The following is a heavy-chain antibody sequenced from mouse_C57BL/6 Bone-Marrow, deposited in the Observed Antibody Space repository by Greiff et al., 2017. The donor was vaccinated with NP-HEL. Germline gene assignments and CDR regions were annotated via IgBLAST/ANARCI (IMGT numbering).Heavy chain of an antibody. CDR3: ARSASKDYAMDY. CDR1: GYTFTSYW. CDR2: IDPSDSYT. D-gene: IGHD1-2*01. J-gene: IGHJ4*01. V-gene: IGHV1-69*01. Sequence: VQLQQPGAELVMPGASVKLSCKASGYTFTSYWMHWVKQRPGQGLEWIGEIDPSDSYTNYNQKFKGKSTLTVDKSSSTAYMQLSSLTSEDSAVYYCARSASKDYAMDYWGQGTSVTVSS.